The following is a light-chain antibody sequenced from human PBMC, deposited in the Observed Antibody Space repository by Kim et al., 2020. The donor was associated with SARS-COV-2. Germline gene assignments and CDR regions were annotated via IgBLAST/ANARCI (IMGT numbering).Light chain of an antibody. CDR2: GKN. J-gene: IGLJ1*01. Sequence: ALGQTIRITCQGDSIRTYFASWYQQKPGQAPVLVLYGKNNRPSGIPDRFSASTSGNTASLTITGAQVEDEADYYCNSRDSSAKRYVFGSGTKVTVL. V-gene: IGLV3-19*01. CDR3: NSRDSSAKRYV. CDR1: SIRTYF.